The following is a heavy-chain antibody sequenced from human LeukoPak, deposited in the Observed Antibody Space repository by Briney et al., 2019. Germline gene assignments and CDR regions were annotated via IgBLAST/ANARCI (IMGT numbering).Heavy chain of an antibody. Sequence: GGSLRLSCAASGFTSSNYWMSWVRQAPGKGLEWVANIKDDGSEEYYVDSVKGRFTISRDNAKNSLYLQMNSLRAEDTAVYYCARFDSHKYPPDYWGQGTLVTVSS. J-gene: IGHJ4*02. V-gene: IGHV3-7*01. D-gene: IGHD2-15*01. CDR2: IKDDGSEE. CDR3: ARFDSHKYPPDY. CDR1: GFTSSNYW.